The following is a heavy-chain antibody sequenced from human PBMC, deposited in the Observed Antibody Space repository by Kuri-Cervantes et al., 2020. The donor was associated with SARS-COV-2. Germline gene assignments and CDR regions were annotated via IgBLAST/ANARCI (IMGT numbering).Heavy chain of an antibody. CDR3: AVLDYGGALRFSDS. CDR2: ISGSGGST. J-gene: IGHJ4*02. V-gene: IGHV3-23*01. Sequence: GGSLRLSCAASGFTFSSYAMSWVRQAPGKGLEWVSAISGSGGSTYYADSVKGRFTISRDNAMNSLYLQMNSLRAEDTAVYYCAVLDYGGALRFSDSWGQGALVTVSS. CDR1: GFTFSSYA. D-gene: IGHD4-23*01.